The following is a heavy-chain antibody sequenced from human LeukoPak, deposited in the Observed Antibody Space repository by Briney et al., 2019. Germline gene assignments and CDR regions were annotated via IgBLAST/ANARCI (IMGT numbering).Heavy chain of an antibody. V-gene: IGHV3-53*01. CDR2: IYSGGST. Sequence: TGGSLRLSCAASGFTVSSDYMSWVRQAPGKGLEWVSVIYSGGSTYYADSVKGRFTISRDNSKNTLYLQMNSLRAEDTAVYYCAREAGGKMGYWGQGTLVTVSS. CDR3: AREAGGKMGY. D-gene: IGHD5-24*01. CDR1: GFTVSSDY. J-gene: IGHJ4*02.